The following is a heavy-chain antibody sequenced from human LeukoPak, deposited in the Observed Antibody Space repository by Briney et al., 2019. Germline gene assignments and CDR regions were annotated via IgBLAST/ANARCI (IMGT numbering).Heavy chain of an antibody. D-gene: IGHD3-10*01. Sequence: GASVKVSCKASGYTFTSYAMHWVRQAPGHRLEWRGGINAGNGNTKYSPKFPGRVTITRDTSASTGYMELSSVRSEDTAVYYCARVAMVRGVIMLYFDYWGKGTLVTVSS. J-gene: IGHJ4*02. CDR1: GYTFTSYA. CDR3: ARVAMVRGVIMLYFDY. V-gene: IGHV1-3*01. CDR2: INAGNGNT.